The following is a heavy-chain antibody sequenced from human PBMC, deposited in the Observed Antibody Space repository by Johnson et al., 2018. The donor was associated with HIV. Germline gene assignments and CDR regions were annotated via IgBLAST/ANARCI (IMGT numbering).Heavy chain of an antibody. CDR3: ARALTTDAFDI. V-gene: IGHV3-30-3*01. CDR2: ISYDGSSK. D-gene: IGHD4-17*01. J-gene: IGHJ3*02. CDR1: GFTFSSYA. Sequence: QVQLVESWGGVVQPGRSLRLSCAASGFTFSSYAMHWVRQAPAKGLEWVAVISYDGSSKYYADSVKGRFTISRDNSKNTLYLQMNSLRAEDTAVYYCARALTTDAFDIWGQGTMVTVSS.